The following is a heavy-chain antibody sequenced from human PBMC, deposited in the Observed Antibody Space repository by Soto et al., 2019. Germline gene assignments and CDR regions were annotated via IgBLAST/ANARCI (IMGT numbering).Heavy chain of an antibody. V-gene: IGHV1-69*06. J-gene: IGHJ6*02. Sequence: QVQLVQSGAEVKKPGSSVKVSCKASGGTFSSYAISWVRQAPGQGLEWMGGIIPIFGTANYAQKFQGRVTITADKSTSTAYMELSSLRSEDTAVYYCARESDDVDTAMVHYYYDGMDVWGQGTTVTVSS. CDR1: GGTFSSYA. D-gene: IGHD5-18*01. CDR2: IIPIFGTA. CDR3: ARESDDVDTAMVHYYYDGMDV.